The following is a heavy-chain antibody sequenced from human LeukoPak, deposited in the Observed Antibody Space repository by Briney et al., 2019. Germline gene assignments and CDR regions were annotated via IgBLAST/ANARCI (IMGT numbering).Heavy chain of an antibody. Sequence: SETLSLTCTVSGGSISSYYWSWIRQPPGKGLEWIGYIYYSGSTNYNPSLKGRVTISVDTSKNQFSLKLSSVTAADTAVYYCARAVAVAAGRYNWFDPWGQGTLVTVSS. CDR2: IYYSGST. D-gene: IGHD6-19*01. J-gene: IGHJ5*02. V-gene: IGHV4-59*08. CDR1: GGSISSYY. CDR3: ARAVAVAAGRYNWFDP.